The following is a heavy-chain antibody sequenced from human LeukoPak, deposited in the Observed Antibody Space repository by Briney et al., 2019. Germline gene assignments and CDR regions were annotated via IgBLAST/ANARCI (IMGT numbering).Heavy chain of an antibody. Sequence: SETLSLTCSVSGASLSSSSNYWGWIRQPPGKGLEWIGSIYYSGSTSYNPSFKSRVTISAGTSNRQFSLELSSVTAADTAVYYCARNTGSYIDYWGQRTLVTVSS. D-gene: IGHD1-26*01. CDR1: GASLSSSSNY. CDR2: IYYSGST. V-gene: IGHV4-39*01. CDR3: ARNTGSYIDY. J-gene: IGHJ4*02.